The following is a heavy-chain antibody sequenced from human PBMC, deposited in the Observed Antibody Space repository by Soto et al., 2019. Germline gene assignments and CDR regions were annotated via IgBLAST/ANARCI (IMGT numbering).Heavy chain of an antibody. CDR3: ARGGGCSGGSCYSCRLWFDP. V-gene: IGHV1-3*05. Sequence: QVQLVQSGAEEKKPGASVKVSCKASGYTFTSYAMHWVRQAPGQRLEWMGWINAGNGNTKYSQKFQGRVTITRDTSASTAYMELSSLRSEDTAVYYCARGGGCSGGSCYSCRLWFDPWGQGTLVTVSS. D-gene: IGHD2-15*01. CDR1: GYTFTSYA. J-gene: IGHJ5*02. CDR2: INAGNGNT.